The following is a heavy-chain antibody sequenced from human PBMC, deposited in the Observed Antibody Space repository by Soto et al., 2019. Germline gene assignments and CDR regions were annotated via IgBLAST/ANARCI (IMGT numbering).Heavy chain of an antibody. Sequence: QVQLVESGGGVVQPGRSLRLSCAASGFTFSSYAMHCVRQAPGKGLEWVAVISYHGSDKYYADSVKGRFTISRDNSKNTLYLQMNSLRAEDTAVYYCASDTSGPFWGQGTLVTVSS. CDR2: ISYHGSDK. CDR1: GFTFSSYA. J-gene: IGHJ4*02. V-gene: IGHV3-30-3*01. D-gene: IGHD2-8*01. CDR3: ASDTSGPF.